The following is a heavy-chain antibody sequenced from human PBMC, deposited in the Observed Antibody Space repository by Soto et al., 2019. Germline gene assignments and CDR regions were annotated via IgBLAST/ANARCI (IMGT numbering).Heavy chain of an antibody. J-gene: IGHJ5*02. CDR3: AHSQVVLWFGELSPANWFDP. V-gene: IGHV2-5*01. CDR2: IYWNDDK. Sequence: QITLKESGPTLVQPTQTLTLTCTFSGFSLSTSGVGVGWIRQPPGKALEWLALIYWNDDKRYSPSLKSRLTITKDTSKNQVVLTMTNMDPVDTATYYCAHSQVVLWFGELSPANWFDPWGQGTLVTVSS. D-gene: IGHD3-10*01. CDR1: GFSLSTSGVG.